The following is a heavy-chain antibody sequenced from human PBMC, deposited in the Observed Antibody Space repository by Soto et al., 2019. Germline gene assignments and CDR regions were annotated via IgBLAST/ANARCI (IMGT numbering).Heavy chain of an antibody. V-gene: IGHV1-2*04. D-gene: IGHD5-18*01. J-gene: IGHJ4*02. CDR1: GYTFTGYY. CDR2: INPNSGGT. Sequence: ASVKVSCKASGYTFTGYYMHWVRQAPGQGLEWMGWINPNSGGTNYAQKFQGWVTMTRDTSISTAYMELSRLRSDDTAVYYCTRDRRVGYGPVFFDYWGQGTLVTVSS. CDR3: TRDRRVGYGPVFFDY.